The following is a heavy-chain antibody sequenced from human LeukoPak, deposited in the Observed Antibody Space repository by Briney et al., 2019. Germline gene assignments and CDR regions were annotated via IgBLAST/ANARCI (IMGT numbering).Heavy chain of an antibody. V-gene: IGHV3-48*01. J-gene: IGHJ3*02. D-gene: IGHD2-2*02. CDR2: ISSSSSTI. CDR3: AREGRGYCSSTSCYRDAFDI. CDR1: GFTFSSYG. Sequence: GGSLRLSCAASGFTFSSYGMHWVRQAPGKGLEWVSYISSSSSTIYYADSVKGRFTISRDNVKNSLYLQMNSLRAEDTAVYYCAREGRGYCSSTSCYRDAFDIWGQGTMVTVSS.